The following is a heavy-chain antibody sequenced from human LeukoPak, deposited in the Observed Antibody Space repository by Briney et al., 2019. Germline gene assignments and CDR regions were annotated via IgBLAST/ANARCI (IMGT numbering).Heavy chain of an antibody. CDR3: AREAFGDVLMVYATNWFDP. Sequence: GRSLRLSCAASGFTFSSYGMHWVRQAPGKGLEGVAVIWYDGSNKYYAASVKGRFTISRDNSKNTLYLQMNSLRAEDTAVYYCAREAFGDVLMVYATNWFDPWGQGTLVTVSS. D-gene: IGHD2-8*01. CDR2: IWYDGSNK. V-gene: IGHV3-33*01. J-gene: IGHJ5*02. CDR1: GFTFSSYG.